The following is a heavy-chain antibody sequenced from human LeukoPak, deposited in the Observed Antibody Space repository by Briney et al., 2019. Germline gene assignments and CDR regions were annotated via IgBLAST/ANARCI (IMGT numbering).Heavy chain of an antibody. J-gene: IGHJ4*02. D-gene: IGHD2-2*01. CDR3: ANVPRSTVSY. CDR1: GFTFSSYG. CDR2: LNEDGSVK. V-gene: IGHV3-7*01. Sequence: QSGGSLRLSCAASGFTFSSYGMHWVRQAPGKGLEWVAELNEDGSVKYYVDSVKGRFTISGDNAKSLLFLQMYNLRTEDTGVYFCANVPRSTVSYWGRGTLVTVSS.